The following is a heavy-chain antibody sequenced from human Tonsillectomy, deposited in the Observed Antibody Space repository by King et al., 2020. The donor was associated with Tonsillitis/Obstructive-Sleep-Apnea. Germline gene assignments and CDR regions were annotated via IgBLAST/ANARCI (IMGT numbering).Heavy chain of an antibody. CDR1: GFTFSDYY. CDR3: ARGWGTSFSDY. V-gene: IGHV3-11*05. CDR2: ISSISSYT. Sequence: VQLVESGGGLVKPGGSLRLSCAASGFTFSDYYMSWIRPAPGEGLEGVLYISSISSYTNYADSVKGRFTLSRDNAKNSLYLQMNSLRAEDTAVYYCARGWGTSFSDYWGQGTLVTVSS. D-gene: IGHD2-2*01. J-gene: IGHJ4*02.